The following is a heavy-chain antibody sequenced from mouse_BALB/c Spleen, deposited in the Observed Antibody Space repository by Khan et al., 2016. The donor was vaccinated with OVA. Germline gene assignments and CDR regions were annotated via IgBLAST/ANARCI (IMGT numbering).Heavy chain of an antibody. CDR3: AKWGTANYYAMDY. J-gene: IGHJ4*01. V-gene: IGHV2-3*01. CDR2: IWGDGST. Sequence: VQLQESGPGLVAPSQSLSITCTVSGFSLTSYGVNWVRQPPGKGLEWLGVIWGDGSTKYHSTLMSRLSISKDNSQSQVFLKLSSLQTDDTATYYCAKWGTANYYAMDYWGQGTSVTVSS. CDR1: GFSLTSYG. D-gene: IGHD1-2*01.